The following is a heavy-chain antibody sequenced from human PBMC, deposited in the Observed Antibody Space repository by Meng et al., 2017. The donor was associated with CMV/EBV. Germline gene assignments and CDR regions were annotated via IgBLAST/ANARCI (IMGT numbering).Heavy chain of an antibody. CDR3: ARDGPDIVVVPAAIRVAAAGTDYYYYYGMDV. CDR2: ISSSGSTI. J-gene: IGHJ6*02. CDR1: GFTFSSYE. V-gene: IGHV3-48*03. Sequence: GGSLRLSCAASGFTFSSYEMNWVRPAPGKGLEWVSYISSSGSTIYYADSVKGRFTIARDNAKNSLYLQMNSLRAEDTAVYYCARDGPDIVVVPAAIRVAAAGTDYYYYYGMDVWGQGTTVTVSS. D-gene: IGHD2-2*02.